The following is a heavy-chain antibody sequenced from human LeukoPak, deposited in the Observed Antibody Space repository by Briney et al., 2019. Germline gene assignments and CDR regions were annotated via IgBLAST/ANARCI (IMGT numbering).Heavy chain of an antibody. CDR3: ARDRLYYDSSSGYYYYYYGMDV. CDR1: GFTFSSYG. Sequence: PGRSVRLSCAASGFTFSSYGMHWVRQAPGKGLEWVAVIWYDGSNKYYADSVKGRFTISRDNSKNTLYLQMNSLRAEDTAVYYCARDRLYYDSSSGYYYYYYGMDVWGQGTTVTVSS. CDR2: IWYDGSNK. J-gene: IGHJ6*02. D-gene: IGHD3-22*01. V-gene: IGHV3-33*01.